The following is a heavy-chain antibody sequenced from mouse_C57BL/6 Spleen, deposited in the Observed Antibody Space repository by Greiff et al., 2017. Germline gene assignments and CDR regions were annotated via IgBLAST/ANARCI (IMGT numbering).Heavy chain of an antibody. CDR2: IYPRDGST. J-gene: IGHJ1*03. D-gene: IGHD1-1*01. V-gene: IGHV1-78*01. CDR1: GYTFTDHT. CDR3: ARRYYGSTQSDV. Sequence: QVQLQQSDAELVKPGASVKISCKVSGYTFTDHTIPWMKQRPEQGLEWIGYIYPRDGSTKYNEKFKGKATLTADKSSSTAYMQRNSLTSEDSAVYFCARRYYGSTQSDVWGTGTTVTVSS.